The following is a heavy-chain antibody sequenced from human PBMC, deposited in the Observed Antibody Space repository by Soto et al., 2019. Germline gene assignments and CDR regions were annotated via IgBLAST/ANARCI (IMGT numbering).Heavy chain of an antibody. J-gene: IGHJ4*02. CDR3: VRFGGAAAGPGDY. CDR2: ISSSGTTI. CDR1: EFTFSSYE. V-gene: IGHV3-48*03. Sequence: HPGGSLRLSCVASEFTFSSYEMNWVRQAPGKGLEWVSYISSSGTTIYYTDSVKGRFTISRDNAKKSLYLQMNSLGAEDTAVYYCVRFGGAAAGPGDYWGQGTLVTVSS. D-gene: IGHD6-13*01.